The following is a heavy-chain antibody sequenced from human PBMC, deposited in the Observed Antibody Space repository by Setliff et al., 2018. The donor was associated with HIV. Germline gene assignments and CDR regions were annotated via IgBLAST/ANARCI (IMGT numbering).Heavy chain of an antibody. D-gene: IGHD3-3*01. CDR1: GGTFSSYA. Sequence: SVKVSCKASGGTFSSYAISWVRQAPGQGLEWMGGIIPTFGVANYAQRFQGKVTITADKSTSTAYMELTSLRFDDAAMYYCVRGVQSPPHYSYYYMDVWGEGTMVTVSS. CDR2: IIPTFGVA. J-gene: IGHJ6*03. V-gene: IGHV1-69*10. CDR3: VRGVQSPPHYSYYYMDV.